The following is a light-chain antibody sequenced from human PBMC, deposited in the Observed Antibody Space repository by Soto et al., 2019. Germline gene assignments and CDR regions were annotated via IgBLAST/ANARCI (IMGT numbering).Light chain of an antibody. V-gene: IGKV4-1*01. CDR3: QHYYSSPHT. CDR1: QRILYNSNNKNY. Sequence: DIVMTQSPDSLAVSLGERATINCKSSQRILYNSNNKNYLAWYQQKPGQPPKLLIYWASTRESGVPDRFSGSGSGTDFTLTISSLQAEDVAVYYCQHYYSSPHTFGQGTKLEIK. J-gene: IGKJ2*01. CDR2: WAS.